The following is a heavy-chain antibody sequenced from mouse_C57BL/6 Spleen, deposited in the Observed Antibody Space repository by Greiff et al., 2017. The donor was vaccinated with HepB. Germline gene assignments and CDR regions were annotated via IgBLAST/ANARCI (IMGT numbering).Heavy chain of an antibody. CDR2: IRNKANGYTT. J-gene: IGHJ2*01. V-gene: IGHV7-3*01. CDR1: GFTFTDYY. CDR3: ARHITTVVAHFDY. Sequence: DVMLVESGGGLVQPGGSLSLSCAASGFTFTDYYMSWVRQPPGKALEWLGFIRNKANGYTTEYSASVKGRFTISRDNSQSILYLQMNALRAEDSATYYCARHITTVVAHFDYWGQGTTLTVSS. D-gene: IGHD1-1*01.